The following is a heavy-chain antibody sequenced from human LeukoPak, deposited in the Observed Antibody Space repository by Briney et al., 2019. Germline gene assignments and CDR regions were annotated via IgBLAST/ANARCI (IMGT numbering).Heavy chain of an antibody. Sequence: ASVKVSCKASGGTFSSYAISWVRQAPGQGLEWMGGIIPIFGTANYAQKFQGRVTITADESTSTAYMELSSLRSEDTAVYYCARDRGYYSSYYYYGMDVWGQGTTVTVSS. V-gene: IGHV1-69*13. CDR1: GGTFSSYA. CDR2: IIPIFGTA. CDR3: ARDRGYYSSYYYYGMDV. D-gene: IGHD6-13*01. J-gene: IGHJ6*02.